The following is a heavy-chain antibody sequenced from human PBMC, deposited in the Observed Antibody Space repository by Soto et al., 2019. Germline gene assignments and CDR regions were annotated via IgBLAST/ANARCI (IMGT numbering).Heavy chain of an antibody. CDR1: GFTFTTYW. CDR3: ARAGCGGDCDSRYRHCAY. D-gene: IGHD2-21*02. CDR2: IKQDGSEK. J-gene: IGHJ4*02. V-gene: IGHV3-7*01. Sequence: EVQLVESGGDLVQPGGSLRLSCGASGFTFTTYWMTWVRQAPGKGLQWVATIKQDGSEKYYVESVKGRFTISRDNAQNSLYLQMKSLRAEDTAVYYCARAGCGGDCDSRYRHCAYWGQGTLVTVSS.